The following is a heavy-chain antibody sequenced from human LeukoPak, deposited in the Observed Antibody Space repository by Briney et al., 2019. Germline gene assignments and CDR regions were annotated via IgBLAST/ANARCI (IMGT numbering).Heavy chain of an antibody. Sequence: SETLSLTCTVSGGSISSSSYYWGWIRQPPGKGLEWIGSIYYSGSTYYNPSLKSRVTISVDTSKNQFSLKLSSVTAADTAVYYCARHFSPLPIVVVPAATDYWGQGTLVTVSS. CDR2: IYYSGST. D-gene: IGHD2-2*01. CDR1: GGSISSSSYY. V-gene: IGHV4-39*01. CDR3: ARHFSPLPIVVVPAATDY. J-gene: IGHJ4*02.